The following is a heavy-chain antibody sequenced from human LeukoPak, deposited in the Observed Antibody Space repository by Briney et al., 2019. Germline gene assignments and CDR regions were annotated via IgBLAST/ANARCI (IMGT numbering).Heavy chain of an antibody. D-gene: IGHD2-15*01. CDR2: IYYSGST. CDR1: GGSISSYY. CDR3: ARLGAAVLDP. J-gene: IGHJ5*02. Sequence: PSETLSLTCTVAGGSISSYYWGWIRQPPGKGLEWIGYIYYSGSTNYNPSLKSRVTISVDTSKSQFSLKLSSVTAADTAVYYCARLGAAVLDPWAREPWSPSPQ. V-gene: IGHV4-59*01.